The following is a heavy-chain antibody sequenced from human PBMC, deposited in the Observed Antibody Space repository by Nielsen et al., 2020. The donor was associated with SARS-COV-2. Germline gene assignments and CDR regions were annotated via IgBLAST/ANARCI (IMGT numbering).Heavy chain of an antibody. CDR2: INPSGGST. CDR1: GYTFTSYY. CDR3: ARVPSITIFGVVITDAFDI. Sequence: ASVKVSCKASGYTFTSYYMHWVRQAPGQGLEWMGIINPSGGSTSYAQKFQGRVTMTRDMSTSTVYMELSSLRSEDTAVYYCARVPSITIFGVVITDAFDIWGQGTMVTVSS. D-gene: IGHD3-3*01. J-gene: IGHJ3*02. V-gene: IGHV1-46*01.